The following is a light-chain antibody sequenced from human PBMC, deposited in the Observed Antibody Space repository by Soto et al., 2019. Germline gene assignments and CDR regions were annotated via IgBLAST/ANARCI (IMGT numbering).Light chain of an antibody. Sequence: EIVLTQSPGTLSLSPGERATLSCRASQSVSSYYLAWYQQKPGQAPRLLIYAASSRATGIPDRFSGGGSGTDFTLTISRLEPEDFAVYYCQQCGSSPRTFGQGTKVDIK. J-gene: IGKJ1*01. CDR1: QSVSSYY. CDR2: AAS. V-gene: IGKV3-20*01. CDR3: QQCGSSPRT.